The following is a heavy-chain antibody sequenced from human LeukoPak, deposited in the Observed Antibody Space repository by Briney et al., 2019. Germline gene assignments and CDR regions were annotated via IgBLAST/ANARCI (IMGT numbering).Heavy chain of an antibody. Sequence: SETLSLTCAVYGGSFSGYYWSWIRQPPGKGLEWIGEINHSGSTNYNPSLKSRVTISVDTSKNQFSLKLSSVTAADTAMYYCARARYVNSFYAFDIWGQGTLVTVSS. J-gene: IGHJ3*02. CDR1: GGSFSGYY. D-gene: IGHD3-9*01. CDR2: INHSGST. V-gene: IGHV4-34*01. CDR3: ARARYVNSFYAFDI.